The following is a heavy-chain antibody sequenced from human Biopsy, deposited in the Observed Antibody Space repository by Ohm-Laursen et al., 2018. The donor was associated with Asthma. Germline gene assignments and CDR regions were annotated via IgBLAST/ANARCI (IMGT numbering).Heavy chain of an antibody. D-gene: IGHD3-10*01. CDR2: ISVYNGNT. J-gene: IGHJ6*02. CDR1: GYTFNSAG. Sequence: ASVKVSCNTSGYTFNSAGIAWVRQAPGQGLEWMGWISVYNGNTKVAQKLQDRVTMTTDTSTSTAYMELRSLRSDDTAVYFCARAVDYSHYYGIDVWGQGTTVTVS. CDR3: ARAVDYSHYYGIDV. V-gene: IGHV1-18*01.